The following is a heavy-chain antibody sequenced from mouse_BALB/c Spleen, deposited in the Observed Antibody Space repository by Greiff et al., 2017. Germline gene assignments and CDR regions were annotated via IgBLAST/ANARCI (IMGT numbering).Heavy chain of an antibody. J-gene: IGHJ4*01. CDR3: AREGYDYEGYYAMDY. V-gene: IGHV1S137*01. D-gene: IGHD2-4*01. CDR1: GYTFTDYA. CDR2: ISTYYGDA. Sequence: QVQLQQSGAELVRPGVSVKISCKGSGYTFTDYAMHWVKQSHAKSLEWIGVISTYYGDASYNQKFKGKATMTVDKSSSTAYMELARLTSEDSAIYYCAREGYDYEGYYAMDYWGQGTSVTVSS.